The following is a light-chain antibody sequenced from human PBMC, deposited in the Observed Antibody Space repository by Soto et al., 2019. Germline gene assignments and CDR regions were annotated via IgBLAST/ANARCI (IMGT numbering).Light chain of an antibody. CDR2: AAS. CDR3: LQLNSYPLT. J-gene: IGKJ4*01. Sequence: DIQLTQSPSFLSASVGDRVTITCGASQAISSYLDWYQQKPGKGPKLLIHAASTLQSGVPLRFSGSGSGTEFTLTISSLQPEDFATYYCLQLNSYPLTFGGGTKVDI. V-gene: IGKV1-9*01. CDR1: QAISSY.